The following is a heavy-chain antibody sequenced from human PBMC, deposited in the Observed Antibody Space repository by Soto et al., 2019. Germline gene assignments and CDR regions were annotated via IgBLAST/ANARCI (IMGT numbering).Heavy chain of an antibody. CDR1: GFTFSSYS. Sequence: GGSLRLSCAASGFTFSSYSMNWVRQAPGKGLEWVSSISSSSSYIYYADSVKGRFTISRDNAKNSLYLQMNSLRAEDTAVYYCASARGRIAAAGSLWRWGQGTLVTVSS. J-gene: IGHJ4*02. CDR3: ASARGRIAAAGSLWR. CDR2: ISSSSSYI. D-gene: IGHD6-13*01. V-gene: IGHV3-21*01.